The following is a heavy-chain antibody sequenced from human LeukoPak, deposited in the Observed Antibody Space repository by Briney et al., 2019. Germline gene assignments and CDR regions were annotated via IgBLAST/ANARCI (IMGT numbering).Heavy chain of an antibody. CDR3: ATYSSASDAFDI. Sequence: PSETLSLTCTVSGGSISSYYWSWIRQPAGKGLEWIGHIYSSGSTNTNYNPSLKSRVTMSLDTSKNQFSLKLSSVAAADTAFYYCATYSSASDAFDIWGQGTMVTVSS. CDR1: GGSISSYY. J-gene: IGHJ3*02. V-gene: IGHV4-4*07. CDR2: IYSSGSTNT. D-gene: IGHD6-19*01.